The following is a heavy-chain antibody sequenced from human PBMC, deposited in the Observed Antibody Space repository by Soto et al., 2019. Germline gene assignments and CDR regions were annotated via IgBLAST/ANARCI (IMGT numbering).Heavy chain of an antibody. Sequence: PGGSLRLSCAASGFTFSSYAMHWVRQAPGKGLEWVAVISYDGSNKYYADSVKGRFTISRDNSKNTLFLQLNTLRAEDTAVYYCAKGSRGYYGSSTYYYFDCWGQGTLVTLSS. V-gene: IGHV3-30-3*01. D-gene: IGHD3-22*01. CDR2: ISYDGSNK. CDR3: AKGSRGYYGSSTYYYFDC. J-gene: IGHJ4*02. CDR1: GFTFSSYA.